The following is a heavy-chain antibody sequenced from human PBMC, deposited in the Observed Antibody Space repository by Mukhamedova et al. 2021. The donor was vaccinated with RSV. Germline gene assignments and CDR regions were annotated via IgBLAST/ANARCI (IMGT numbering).Heavy chain of an antibody. CDR3: GRHVFYDAIGYFDY. CDR2: YSGST. J-gene: IGHJ4*02. Sequence: YSGSTNYNPSLKSRVTISVDTSKNQFSLRLTSVTAADTAVYYCGRHVFYDAIGYFDYWGQGTLVTVSS. D-gene: IGHD2-8*01. V-gene: IGHV4-59*08.